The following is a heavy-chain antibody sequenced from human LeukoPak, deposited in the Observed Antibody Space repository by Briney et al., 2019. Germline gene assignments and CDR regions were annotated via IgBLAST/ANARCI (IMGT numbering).Heavy chain of an antibody. CDR1: GFTFSDYA. CDR3: AREGNYFDF. J-gene: IGHJ4*02. D-gene: IGHD6-13*01. V-gene: IGHV3-30-3*01. Sequence: GGSLRLSCAASGFTFSDYAMHWVRQAPGKGLEWEAVISYDGSKKYYADSVKGRFTISRDNSKNTLYLQMNSLRAEDTAVFYCAREGNYFDFRGQGTLVTVSS. CDR2: ISYDGSKK.